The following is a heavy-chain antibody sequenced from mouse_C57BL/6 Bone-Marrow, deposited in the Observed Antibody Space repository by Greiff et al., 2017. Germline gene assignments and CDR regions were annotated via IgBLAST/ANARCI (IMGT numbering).Heavy chain of an antibody. V-gene: IGHV14-1*01. J-gene: IGHJ1*03. CDR3: TTYYYGRWYCDV. CDR2: IDPADGDT. CDR1: GFNINDYY. Sequence: VQLQQSGAELVRPGASVKLSCTASGFNINDYYMHWVKQRPEQGLEWIGRIDPADGDTEYAPQFQGKATMTADTSSITAYLQLSSLTSEDTAVYYCTTYYYGRWYCDVWGTGTTVTVSS. D-gene: IGHD1-1*01.